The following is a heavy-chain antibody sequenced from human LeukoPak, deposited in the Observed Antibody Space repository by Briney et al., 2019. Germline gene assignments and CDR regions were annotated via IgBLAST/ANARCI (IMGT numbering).Heavy chain of an antibody. Sequence: GGSLRLSCAASGFTFSSYEMNWVRQAPGKGLEWVSYISSSGSTIYYADSVKGRFTISRDNAKNSLYLQMNSLRAEDTAVYYCARETTTPYYDSSGYRKPGAFDIWGQGTMVTVSS. CDR1: GFTFSSYE. D-gene: IGHD3-22*01. J-gene: IGHJ3*02. CDR3: ARETTTPYYDSSGYRKPGAFDI. V-gene: IGHV3-48*03. CDR2: ISSSGSTI.